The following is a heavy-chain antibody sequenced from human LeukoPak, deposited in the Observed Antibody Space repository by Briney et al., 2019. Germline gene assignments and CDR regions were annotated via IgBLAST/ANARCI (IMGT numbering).Heavy chain of an antibody. D-gene: IGHD6-13*01. CDR1: GDTLKSNA. J-gene: IGHJ4*02. Sequence: SVKVSCKASGDTLKSNAVNWVRQAPGQGLEWMGGMIPTFGTIIYAPKFQGRVTINTDDSTSTGYMELTRLKSDDTAVYYCARGGIAAAAISGFDYWGQGTLVTVSS. CDR2: MIPTFGTI. V-gene: IGHV1-69*05. CDR3: ARGGIAAAAISGFDY.